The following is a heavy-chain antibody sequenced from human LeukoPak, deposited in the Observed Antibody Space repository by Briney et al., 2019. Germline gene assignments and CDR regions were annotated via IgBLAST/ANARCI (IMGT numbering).Heavy chain of an antibody. Sequence: GASVKVSCKASGYTFTGYYMHWVRQAPGQGLEWMGWINPNSGGTNYAQKFQGRVTMTRDTSISTAYMELSRLRSDDTAVYYCASNDFWSGYYYRDYYYMDAWGKGTTVTVSS. CDR2: INPNSGGT. CDR3: ASNDFWSGYYYRDYYYMDA. D-gene: IGHD3-3*01. J-gene: IGHJ6*03. CDR1: GYTFTGYY. V-gene: IGHV1-2*02.